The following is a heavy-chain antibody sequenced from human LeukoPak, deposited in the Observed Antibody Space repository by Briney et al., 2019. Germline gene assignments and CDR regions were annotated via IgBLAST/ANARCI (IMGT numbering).Heavy chain of an antibody. Sequence: SETLSLTCTVSGGSISSYYWSWIRQPPGKGLEWIGYIYYSGSTNYNPSLKSRVTISVDTSKNEFSLKLNSVTAADTAIYYCARHPNSYDKMDWGQGTLVTVSS. D-gene: IGHD3-22*01. CDR3: ARHPNSYDKMD. CDR2: IYYSGST. CDR1: GGSISSYY. V-gene: IGHV4-59*08. J-gene: IGHJ4*02.